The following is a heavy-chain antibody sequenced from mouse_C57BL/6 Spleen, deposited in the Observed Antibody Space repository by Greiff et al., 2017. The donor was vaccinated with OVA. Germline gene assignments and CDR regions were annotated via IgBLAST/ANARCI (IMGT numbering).Heavy chain of an antibody. CDR3: ASIYYYGSSPFDY. D-gene: IGHD1-1*01. J-gene: IGHJ2*01. V-gene: IGHV5-4*01. CDR1: GFTFSSYA. Sequence: EVQRVESGGGLVKPGGSLKLSCAASGFTFSSYAMSWVRQTPEKRLEWVATISDGGSYTYYPDNVKGRFTISRDNAKNNLYLQMSQLKSEDTAMYYCASIYYYGSSPFDYWGQGTTLTVSS. CDR2: ISDGGSYT.